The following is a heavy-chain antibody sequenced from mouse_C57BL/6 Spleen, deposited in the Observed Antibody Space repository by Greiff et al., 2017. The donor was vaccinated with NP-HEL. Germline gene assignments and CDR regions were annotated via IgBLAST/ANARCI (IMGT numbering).Heavy chain of an antibody. CDR3: ARDYGSRDWYFDV. J-gene: IGHJ1*03. V-gene: IGHV1-81*01. CDR2: IYPRSGNT. D-gene: IGHD1-1*01. Sequence: QVQLQQSGAELARPGASVKLSCKASGYTFTSYGISWVKQRTGQGLEWIGEIYPRSGNTYYNQKFKGKATLTADKSSSTAYMELRSLTSEDSAVYFCARDYGSRDWYFDVLGTGTTVTVSS. CDR1: GYTFTSYG.